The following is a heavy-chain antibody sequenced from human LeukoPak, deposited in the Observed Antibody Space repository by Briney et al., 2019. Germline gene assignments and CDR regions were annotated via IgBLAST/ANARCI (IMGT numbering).Heavy chain of an antibody. CDR1: GFTFSSYA. V-gene: IGHV3-30-3*01. D-gene: IGHD3-22*01. J-gene: IGHJ4*02. CDR2: ISYDGSNK. CDR3: ASVPYDSGGSHFDY. Sequence: GGSLRLSCAASGFTFSSYAMHWVRQAPGKGLERVAVISYDGSNKYYADSVQGRFTISRDNSKNTLYLQMNSLRAEDTAVYYCASVPYDSGGSHFDYWGQGTLVTVSS.